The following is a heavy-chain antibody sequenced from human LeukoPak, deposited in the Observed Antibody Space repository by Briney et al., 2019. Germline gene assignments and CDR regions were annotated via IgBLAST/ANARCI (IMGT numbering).Heavy chain of an antibody. CDR1: GFTFSGYW. V-gene: IGHV3-74*01. J-gene: IGHJ4*02. Sequence: QPGGSLRLSCAPSGFTFSGYWVHWVRQVPGKGLVWVSRIDYDGSITNYADSVKGRFTISRDNARNTLYLQMNSLRVDDTAVYYCVKDLGGNYDYWGQGTLVTVSS. CDR3: VKDLGGNYDY. CDR2: IDYDGSIT. D-gene: IGHD1-7*01.